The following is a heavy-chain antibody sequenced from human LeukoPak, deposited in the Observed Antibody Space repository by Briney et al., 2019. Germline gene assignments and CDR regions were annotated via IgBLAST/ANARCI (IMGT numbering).Heavy chain of an antibody. D-gene: IGHD4-17*01. CDR2: INHSGST. CDR3: ASRAVTTFDY. CDR1: GGSFSGYY. Sequence: SETLSLTCAVYGGSFSGYYWSWIRQPPGKGLEWIGEINHSGSTNYNPSLKSRVTISVDTSKNQFSLKLSSATAADTAVYYCASRAVTTFDYWGQGTLVTVSS. V-gene: IGHV4-34*01. J-gene: IGHJ4*02.